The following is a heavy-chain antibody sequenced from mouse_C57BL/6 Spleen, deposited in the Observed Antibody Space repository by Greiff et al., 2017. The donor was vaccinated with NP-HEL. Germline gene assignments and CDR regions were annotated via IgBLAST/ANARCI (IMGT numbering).Heavy chain of an antibody. Sequence: DVKLQESGPGLVKPSQSLSLTCSVTGYSITSGYYWNWIRQFPGNKLEWMGYISYDGSNNYNPSLKNRISITRDTSKNQFFLKLNSVTTEDTATYCCARDYYGSSPLDYWGQGTTLTVSS. D-gene: IGHD1-1*01. CDR3: ARDYYGSSPLDY. J-gene: IGHJ2*01. CDR1: GYSITSGYY. CDR2: ISYDGSN. V-gene: IGHV3-6*01.